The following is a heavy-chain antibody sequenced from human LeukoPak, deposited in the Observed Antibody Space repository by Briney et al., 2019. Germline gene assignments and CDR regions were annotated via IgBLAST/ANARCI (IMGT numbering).Heavy chain of an antibody. Sequence: ASVKVSCKASGYTFTGYYMHWVRQAPGQGHERMGWINPNSSGTTYAQKFQGRVTMTRDTSISTAYMELSRLRSDDTAVYYCARERPDTAMVIDYWGQGTLVTVSS. D-gene: IGHD5-18*01. V-gene: IGHV1-2*02. CDR2: INPNSSGT. CDR1: GYTFTGYY. J-gene: IGHJ4*02. CDR3: ARERPDTAMVIDY.